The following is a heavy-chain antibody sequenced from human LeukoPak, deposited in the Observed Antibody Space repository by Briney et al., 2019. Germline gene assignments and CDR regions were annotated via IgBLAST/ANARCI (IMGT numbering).Heavy chain of an antibody. CDR1: GGSISSYY. CDR2: IYTSGST. CDR3: ARVKGSWSYPHYYYYGMDV. V-gene: IGHV4-4*07. Sequence: PSETLSLTCTVSGGSISSYYWSWIRQPAGKGLEWIGRIYTSGSTNYNPSLKSRVTMSVDTSKNQFSLKLSSVTAADTAVYYCARVKGSWSYPHYYYYGMDVWGQGTTVTVSS. J-gene: IGHJ6*02. D-gene: IGHD6-13*01.